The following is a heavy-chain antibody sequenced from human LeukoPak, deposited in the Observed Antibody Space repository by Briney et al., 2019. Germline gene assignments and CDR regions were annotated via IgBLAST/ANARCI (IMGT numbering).Heavy chain of an antibody. V-gene: IGHV4-59*08. D-gene: IGHD2/OR15-2a*01. CDR1: GGSISSYY. CDR2: ISDIGSI. CDR3: AGHHPRNTVDF. J-gene: IGHJ4*02. Sequence: SETLSLTCTVSGGSISSYYWSWIRQPPGKGLEWIAYISDIGSINYNPSLKSRVTISLDTSKNQFSLKLSTVTAADTAVYYCAGHHPRNTVDFWGQGTLVTVSS.